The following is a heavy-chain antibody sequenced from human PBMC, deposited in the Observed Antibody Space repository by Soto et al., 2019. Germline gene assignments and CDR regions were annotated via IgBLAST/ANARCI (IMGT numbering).Heavy chain of an antibody. D-gene: IGHD3-10*01. CDR2: IKANGGDT. CDR1: GYTFTAPY. J-gene: IGHJ6*02. V-gene: IGHV1-3*01. CDR3: AKSGGLDV. Sequence: ASVRSSYRASGYTFTAPYMLWVRQAPGQGLEWMGWIKANGGDTGYAQRFQGRVTITRDTSANAAYMELGSLTSADTAVYYCAKSGGLDVWGQGTTVTVSS.